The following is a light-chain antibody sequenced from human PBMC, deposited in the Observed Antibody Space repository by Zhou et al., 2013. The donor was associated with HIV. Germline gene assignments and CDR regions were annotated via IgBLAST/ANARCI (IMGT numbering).Light chain of an antibody. V-gene: IGKV1-5*03. J-gene: IGKJ1*01. CDR1: QIISNW. CDR2: MAS. CDR3: QHYKSYPWT. Sequence: DIQMTQSPSTLSASVGDRVTITCRASQIISNWLAWYQQKPGKAPRLLIYMASTLQSAVPSRFSGSGSGTEFNLTISSLQPEDFATYYCQHYKSYPWTFGQGTKVEIQ.